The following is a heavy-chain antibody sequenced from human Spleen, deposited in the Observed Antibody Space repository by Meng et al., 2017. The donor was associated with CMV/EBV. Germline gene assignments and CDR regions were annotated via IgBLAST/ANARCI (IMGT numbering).Heavy chain of an antibody. D-gene: IGHD6-6*01. CDR1: GLIFSNYA. Sequence: LSCVGAGLIFSNYAVDWVRQAPGKGLEWVALISYDGSDKYYADSVKGRFTMSRDNSKNTVYLEMNSLRGDDTAVYFCARGTSDRLLDYWGQGTLVTVSS. CDR3: ARGTSDRLLDY. J-gene: IGHJ4*02. CDR2: ISYDGSDK. V-gene: IGHV3-30-3*01.